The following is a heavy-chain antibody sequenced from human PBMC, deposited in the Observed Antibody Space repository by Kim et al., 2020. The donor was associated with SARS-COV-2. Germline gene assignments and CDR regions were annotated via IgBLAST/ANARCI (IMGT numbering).Heavy chain of an antibody. Sequence: GGSLRLSCAASGFTFSSYSMNWVRQAPGKGLEWVSSISSSSSYIYYADSVKGRFTISRDNAKNSLYLQMNSLRAEDTAVYYCTPDPYAAAGIFDYWGQGTLVTVSS. V-gene: IGHV3-21*01. D-gene: IGHD6-13*01. J-gene: IGHJ4*02. CDR3: TPDPYAAAGIFDY. CDR1: GFTFSSYS. CDR2: ISSSSSYI.